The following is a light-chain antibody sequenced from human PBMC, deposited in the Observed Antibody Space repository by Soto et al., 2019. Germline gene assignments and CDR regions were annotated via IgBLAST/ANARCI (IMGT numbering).Light chain of an antibody. V-gene: IGKV3-20*01. Sequence: EFGLTQSPGTLSLSPGERDTLPCRASQTVRNNYLAWYQQKPGQAPRLLIYGASSRATGIPDRFSGSGSGTDFTLTISRLEPEDFAVYYCQQYGSSRTFGQGTKVDIK. J-gene: IGKJ1*01. CDR1: QTVRNNY. CDR2: GAS. CDR3: QQYGSSRT.